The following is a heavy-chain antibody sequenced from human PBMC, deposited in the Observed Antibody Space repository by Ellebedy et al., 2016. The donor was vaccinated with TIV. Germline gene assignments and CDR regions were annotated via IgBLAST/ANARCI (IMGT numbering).Heavy chain of an antibody. CDR2: IYYSGNT. Sequence: MPSETLSLTCTVSGGSVSTNWYYWGWIRQPPGKGLEWVATIYYSGNTYYSPSLKSRATISVDRSKNQFSLKLTSVTAADTAVYYCARGSVDSSTWWNDAFDIWGQGTMVTVSS. J-gene: IGHJ3*02. CDR1: GGSVSTNWYY. V-gene: IGHV4-39*07. D-gene: IGHD6-19*01. CDR3: ARGSVDSSTWWNDAFDI.